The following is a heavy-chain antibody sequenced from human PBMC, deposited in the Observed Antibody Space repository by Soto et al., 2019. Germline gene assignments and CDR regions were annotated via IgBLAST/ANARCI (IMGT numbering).Heavy chain of an antibody. CDR1: GFTVSSNY. Sequence: EVQLVESGGGLVQPGGSLGLSCAASGFTVSSNYMSWVRQAPGKGLEWVSVIYSGGSTYYADSVKGRFTISRHNSKNALYLQMNSLRAEDTAVYSCARGRDCGGDCPNWFDPWGQGTLVTVSS. V-gene: IGHV3-53*04. D-gene: IGHD2-21*02. CDR2: IYSGGST. J-gene: IGHJ5*02. CDR3: ARGRDCGGDCPNWFDP.